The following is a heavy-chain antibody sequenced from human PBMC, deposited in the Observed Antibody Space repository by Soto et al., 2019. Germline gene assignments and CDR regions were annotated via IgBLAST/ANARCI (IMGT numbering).Heavy chain of an antibody. J-gene: IGHJ6*02. CDR1: GGSISSGTYC. Sequence: SETLSLTCTVSGGSISSGTYCWSWIRQHPGKGLEWIGYIYYSGNTYYNPSLKSRVTISVDTSKNQFSLKLSSVTAADTAVYFFVCYLSREAFASGFYYFGMDVWGQGTTVTVSS. D-gene: IGHD2-21*01. CDR2: IYYSGNT. CDR3: VCYLSREAFASGFYYFGMDV. V-gene: IGHV4-31*06.